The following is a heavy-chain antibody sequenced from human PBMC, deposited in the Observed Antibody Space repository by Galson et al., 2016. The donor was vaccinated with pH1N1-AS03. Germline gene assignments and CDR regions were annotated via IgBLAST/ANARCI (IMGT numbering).Heavy chain of an antibody. CDR1: GYTFTSYY. D-gene: IGHD4/OR15-4a*01. CDR3: ARVSAGLTGYYYAMDV. J-gene: IGHJ6*02. V-gene: IGHV1-46*01. CDR2: INPTDGNT. Sequence: SVKVSCKASGYTFTSYYIHWVRQAPGQGREWMGIINPTDGNTNYAQRFQGRVTMNRATSTSTVYMELSSLRSDDTAVYYCARVSAGLTGYYYAMDVWGQGTTVTVSS.